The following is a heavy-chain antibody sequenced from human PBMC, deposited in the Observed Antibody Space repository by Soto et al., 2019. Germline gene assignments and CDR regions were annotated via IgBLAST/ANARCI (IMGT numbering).Heavy chain of an antibody. CDR3: ARPDSNGWYDY. Sequence: PRGSLKISCKGSGYSFTSYWIAWVRQMPGKGLEWMAIIYPRDSDTRYSPSFQGQVTISADKSISTAYLQWSSLKASDTAMYYCARPDSNGWYDYWGQGTPVTVSS. CDR2: IYPRDSDT. D-gene: IGHD6-19*01. CDR1: GYSFTSYW. V-gene: IGHV5-51*01. J-gene: IGHJ4*02.